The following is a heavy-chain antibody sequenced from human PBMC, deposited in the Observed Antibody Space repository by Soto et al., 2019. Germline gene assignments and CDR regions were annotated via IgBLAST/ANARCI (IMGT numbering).Heavy chain of an antibody. CDR2: ISGSGGST. CDR1: GFTFSSYA. J-gene: IGHJ6*02. Sequence: PGGSLRLSCAASGFTFSSYAMSWVRQAPGKGLEWVSAISGSGGSTYYADSVKGRLTISRDNSKNTLYLQMNSLRAEDTAVYYCAKGSTNSLQGAGPYGMDVWGQGTTVTVSS. CDR3: AKGSTNSLQGAGPYGMDV. D-gene: IGHD6-13*01. V-gene: IGHV3-23*01.